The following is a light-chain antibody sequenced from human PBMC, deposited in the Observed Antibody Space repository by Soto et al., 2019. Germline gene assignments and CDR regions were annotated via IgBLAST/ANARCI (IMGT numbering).Light chain of an antibody. CDR1: SSDVGNYNL. Sequence: QSALTQPASVSGSPGQSITISCTGGSSDVGNYNLVSWYQQHPGKAPKLMIYEVSKRPSGVSNRFSGSKSGNTASLTISGLQAEDEGDYYCCTSAGSRHWLFGGGTKVTVL. J-gene: IGLJ3*02. CDR3: CTSAGSRHWL. V-gene: IGLV2-23*02. CDR2: EVS.